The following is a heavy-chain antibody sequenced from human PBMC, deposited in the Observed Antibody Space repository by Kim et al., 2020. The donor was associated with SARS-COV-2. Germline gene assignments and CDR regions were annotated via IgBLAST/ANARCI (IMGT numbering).Heavy chain of an antibody. CDR1: GGSISSSSYY. CDR2: IYYSGST. D-gene: IGHD3-10*01. V-gene: IGHV4-39*01. CDR3: AKGITMVRGVHNWFDP. Sequence: SETLSLTCTVSGGSISSSSYYWGWIRQPPGKGLEWIGSIYYSGSTYYNPSLKSRVTISVDTSKNQFSLKLSSVTAADTAVYYCAKGITMVRGVHNWFDPCGQGTLVTVSS. J-gene: IGHJ5*02.